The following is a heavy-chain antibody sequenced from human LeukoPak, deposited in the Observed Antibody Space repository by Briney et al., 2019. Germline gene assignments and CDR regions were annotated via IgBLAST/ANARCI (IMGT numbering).Heavy chain of an antibody. D-gene: IGHD3-10*01. CDR1: GFNVSNNY. V-gene: IGHV3-53*01. J-gene: IGHJ4*02. CDR2: IFSSGPT. CDR3: AISGLGFGEFRGLDY. Sequence: GGSLRLSCAASGFNVSNNYMNWVRQAPGKGLEWVSVIFSSGPTYYADSVKGRFTISRDTSKNALYLQMNSLRAEDTAVYYCAISGLGFGEFRGLDYWGQGALVTVSS.